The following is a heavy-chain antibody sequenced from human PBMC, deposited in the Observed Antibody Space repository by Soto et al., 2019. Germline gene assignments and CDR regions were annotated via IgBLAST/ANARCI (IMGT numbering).Heavy chain of an antibody. CDR3: AREYYYDSSGLFDY. J-gene: IGHJ4*02. Sequence: PRLSCAASGFTFSSYSMNWVRQAPGKVLEWVSSISSSSSYVYYADSVKGRFTISRDNAKNSLYLQMNSLRAEDTAVYYCAREYYYDSSGLFDYWGQGTLVTVSS. V-gene: IGHV3-21*01. CDR1: GFTFSSYS. D-gene: IGHD3-22*01. CDR2: ISSSSSYV.